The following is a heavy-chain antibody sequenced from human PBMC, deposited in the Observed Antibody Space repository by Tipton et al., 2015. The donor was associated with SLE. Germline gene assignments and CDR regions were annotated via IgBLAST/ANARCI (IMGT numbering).Heavy chain of an antibody. D-gene: IGHD2-2*02. V-gene: IGHV3-30*02. CDR2: IRYDGSNK. CDR1: GFTFSSYG. Sequence: SLRLSCAASGFTFSSYGMHWVRQAPGKGLEWVAFIRYDGSNKYYADSVKGRFTISRDNSKNTLYLQMNSLRAEDTAVYYCARRGKYTFAFDIWGQGTIVTVSS. J-gene: IGHJ3*02. CDR3: ARRGKYTFAFDI.